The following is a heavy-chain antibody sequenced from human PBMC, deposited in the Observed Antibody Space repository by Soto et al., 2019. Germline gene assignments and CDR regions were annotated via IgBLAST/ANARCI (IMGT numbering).Heavy chain of an antibody. J-gene: IGHJ4*02. Sequence: RRSFLAHLFKLSRYGMQRAPNAPVKRLEWVAVIWYDGSNKCYADCVKGRFTISRDNSKNTLYLQMNSLRAEDTAVYYCARVGYSGYESPYYFDYGGQGILGTVSS. CDR2: IWYDGSNK. D-gene: IGHD5-12*01. CDR1: LFKLSRYG. CDR3: ARVGYSGYESPYYFDY. V-gene: IGHV3-33*01.